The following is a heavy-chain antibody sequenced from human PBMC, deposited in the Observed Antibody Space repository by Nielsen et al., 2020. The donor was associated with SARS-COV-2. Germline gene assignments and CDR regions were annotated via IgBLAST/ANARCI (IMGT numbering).Heavy chain of an antibody. CDR1: GDSVSSDTSA. CDR2: TYYRSGWFN. V-gene: IGHV6-1*01. Sequence: LRLSCAVSGDSVSSDTSAWNWIRQSPSRGLEWLGRTYYRSGWFNDFAVSVRGRITINPDTVKNHFSLQLISVIPEDTAVYYCARLPRSGAFDMWGQGTVVTVSS. J-gene: IGHJ3*02. CDR3: ARLPRSGAFDM.